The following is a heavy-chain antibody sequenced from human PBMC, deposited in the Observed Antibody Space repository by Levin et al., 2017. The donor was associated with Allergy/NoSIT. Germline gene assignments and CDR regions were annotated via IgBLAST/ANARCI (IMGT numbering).Heavy chain of an antibody. Sequence: GGSLRLSCSVSGFTFSSYVMHWVRQAPGKGLEYVSAIWTTGDGTYYADSVKGRFTISRDNSKSTLYLQMSGLRVEDTAVYYCVKGSSVWFFLDYWGQGALVTVSS. CDR1: GFTFSSYV. J-gene: IGHJ4*02. D-gene: IGHD6-19*01. V-gene: IGHV3-64D*06. CDR3: VKGSSVWFFLDY. CDR2: IWTTGDGT.